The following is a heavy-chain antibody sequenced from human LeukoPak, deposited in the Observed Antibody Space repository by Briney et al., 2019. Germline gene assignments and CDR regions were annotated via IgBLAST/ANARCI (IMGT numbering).Heavy chain of an antibody. Sequence: PGGSLGLSCAASGFTFSSYAMSWVRQAPGKGLEWVSAISGSGGSTYYADSVKGRFTISRDNSKNTLYLQMNSLRAEDTAVYYCAKTNYDFDFWSGYSLADYGMDVWGQGTTVTVSS. V-gene: IGHV3-23*01. CDR2: ISGSGGST. CDR3: AKTNYDFDFWSGYSLADYGMDV. D-gene: IGHD3-3*01. J-gene: IGHJ6*02. CDR1: GFTFSSYA.